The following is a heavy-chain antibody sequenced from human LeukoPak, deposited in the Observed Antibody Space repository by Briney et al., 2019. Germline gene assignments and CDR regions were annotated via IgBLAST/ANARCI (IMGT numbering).Heavy chain of an antibody. Sequence: SETLSLTCAVYGGSFSGYYWSWIRHPPGRGLEWIGEVINSGSPTYNRSFKSRVTISVDTSKNQFSLNLSSVTAADTAVYYCAGRVAEYFQHWGQGTLVTVSS. CDR3: AGRVAEYFQH. CDR2: VINSGSP. CDR1: GGSFSGYY. V-gene: IGHV4-34*12. J-gene: IGHJ1*01. D-gene: IGHD2-15*01.